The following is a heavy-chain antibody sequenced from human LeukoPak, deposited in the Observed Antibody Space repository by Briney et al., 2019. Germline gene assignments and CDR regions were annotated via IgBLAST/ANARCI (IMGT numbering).Heavy chain of an antibody. V-gene: IGHV3-30*18. J-gene: IGHJ4*02. CDR3: AKGAGSYDRQEYYFDY. D-gene: IGHD5-18*01. Sequence: GRSLRLSCAASGFTFSSYGMHWVRQAPGKGLEWVAVISYDGSNKYYADSVKGRFTISRVNSKNTLYLQMNSLRAEDTAVYYCAKGAGSYDRQEYYFDYWGQGTLVTVSS. CDR1: GFTFSSYG. CDR2: ISYDGSNK.